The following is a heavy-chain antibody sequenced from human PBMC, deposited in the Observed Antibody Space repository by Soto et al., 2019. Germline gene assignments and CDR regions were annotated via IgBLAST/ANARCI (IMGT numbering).Heavy chain of an antibody. Sequence: QVQLVQSGAEVKKPGASVKVSCKASGYIFTNHYIHLVRQAPGQGLEWMGIINPSGGSTNSLTKYQGRITMTRYTSTSTVYMELSSLRSEDTAVYFCARADYYDSSGFYYDCWGQGSLVTVSS. D-gene: IGHD3-22*01. CDR3: ARADYYDSSGFYYDC. V-gene: IGHV1-46*01. CDR2: INPSGGST. J-gene: IGHJ4*02. CDR1: GYIFTNHY.